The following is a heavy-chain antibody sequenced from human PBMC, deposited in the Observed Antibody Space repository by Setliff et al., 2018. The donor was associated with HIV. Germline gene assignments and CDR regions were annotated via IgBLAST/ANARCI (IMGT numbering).Heavy chain of an antibody. D-gene: IGHD2-2*01. V-gene: IGHV5-51*01. CDR1: GYSFSNYW. CDR3: SRASDPSHRMPPTNYYYYMDV. J-gene: IGHJ6*03. CDR2: IYPTDSDT. Sequence: PGESLKISCKGSGYSFSNYWIGWMRQLPGKGLEWMGIIYPTDSDTRYSPSFQGQVTISADKSISTAYLQWSSLRASDTAVYYCSRASDPSHRMPPTNYYYYMDVWGKGTTVTVSS.